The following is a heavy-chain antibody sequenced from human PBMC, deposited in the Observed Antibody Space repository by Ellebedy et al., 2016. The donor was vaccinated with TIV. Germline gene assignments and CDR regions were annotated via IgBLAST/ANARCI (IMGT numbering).Heavy chain of an antibody. CDR1: GYSFSDYY. CDR3: TGYSYSRNWFGT. Sequence: AASVKVSCKASGYSFSDYYLHWVRQAPAQGLDYMGWIKPHSGGTKYAQKFQGRVTMTTETSISTAYMELSGLSSDDTAVYYCTGYSYSRNWFGTWGQGTLVTVSS. CDR2: IKPHSGGT. V-gene: IGHV1-2*02. D-gene: IGHD5-18*01. J-gene: IGHJ5*02.